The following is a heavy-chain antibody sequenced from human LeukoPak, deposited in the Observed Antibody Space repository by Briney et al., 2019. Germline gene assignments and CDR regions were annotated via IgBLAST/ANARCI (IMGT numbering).Heavy chain of an antibody. CDR1: GFSLSTSGVG. D-gene: IGHD6-13*01. J-gene: IGHJ4*02. Sequence: SGPTLVHPTQALRLTCTFSGFSLSTSGVGVGWIRQPPGKALEWFALIYGDDDKRYSPSLKSRLTITKDPSKNQVVLRMTNMDPVDTATYYCAHLEGGFSSDWYFQGFDYWGQGILVTVSS. CDR3: AHLEGGFSSDWYFQGFDY. V-gene: IGHV2-5*02. CDR2: IYGDDDK.